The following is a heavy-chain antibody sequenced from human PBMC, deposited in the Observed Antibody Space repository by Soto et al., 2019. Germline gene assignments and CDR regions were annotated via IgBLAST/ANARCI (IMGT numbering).Heavy chain of an antibody. CDR1: GFTFTDYA. CDR3: AKQRVGSSWYRDFDY. V-gene: IGHV3-23*01. D-gene: IGHD6-13*01. Sequence: GGSLRLSCAASGFTFTDYAMSWVRQAPGKGLEWVSVISASGGSTYYADSVKGRFTISRDDSTNTTSLQLNSLRAEDTALYFCAKQRVGSSWYRDFDYWGQGTPVTVSS. J-gene: IGHJ4*02. CDR2: ISASGGST.